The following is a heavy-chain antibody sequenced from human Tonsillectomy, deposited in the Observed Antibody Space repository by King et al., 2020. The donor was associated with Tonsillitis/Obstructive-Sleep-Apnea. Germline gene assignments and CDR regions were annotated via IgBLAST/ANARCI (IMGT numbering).Heavy chain of an antibody. D-gene: IGHD5-12*01. CDR2: ISSSGSTI. V-gene: IGHV3-48*03. Sequence: VQLVESGGGLVQPGGSLRLSCAASGFTFSTYEMNWVRQAPGKGLEWVSFISSSGSTIYYADSVKGRFTISRDNAKNSLYLQMNSLRVEDTAVYYCARDSLGWYFDLWGRGTLVSVSS. J-gene: IGHJ2*01. CDR3: ARDSLGWYFDL. CDR1: GFTFSTYE.